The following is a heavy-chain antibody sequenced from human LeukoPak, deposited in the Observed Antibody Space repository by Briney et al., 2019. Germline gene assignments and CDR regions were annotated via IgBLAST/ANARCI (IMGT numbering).Heavy chain of an antibody. V-gene: IGHV3-64*04. Sequence: GGSLRLSCSASGFTFSSYAMHWVRQAPGKGLEYVSAISSNGGSTYYADSVKGRFTISRDNSKNTLYLQMNSLRAEDTAVYYCAKKFAMARGGFDYWGQGTLVTVSS. CDR1: GFTFSSYA. D-gene: IGHD5-18*01. J-gene: IGHJ4*02. CDR3: AKKFAMARGGFDY. CDR2: ISSNGGST.